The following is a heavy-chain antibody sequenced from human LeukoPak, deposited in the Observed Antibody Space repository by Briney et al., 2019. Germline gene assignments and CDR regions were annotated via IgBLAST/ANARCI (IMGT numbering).Heavy chain of an antibody. CDR2: IKQDGSEK. CDR1: GFTFSSYA. J-gene: IGHJ4*02. V-gene: IGHV3-7*01. CDR3: ARDLGIAVAV. D-gene: IGHD6-19*01. Sequence: GGSLRLSCAASGFTFSSYAMSWVRQAPGKGLEWVANIKQDGSEKYYVDSVKGRFTISRDNAKNSLYLQMNSLRAEDTAVYYCARDLGIAVAVWGQGTLVTVSS.